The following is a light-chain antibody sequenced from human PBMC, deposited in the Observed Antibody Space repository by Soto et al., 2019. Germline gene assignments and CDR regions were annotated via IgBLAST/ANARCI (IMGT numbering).Light chain of an antibody. CDR3: QVWISDHLV. CDR1: NIGSRS. Sequence: SYELTQPPSVSVAPGQTARITCGGDNIGSRSVHWYQQKPGQAPVLVVYDDRDRPSGIPDRFSGSNSGNTATLTISRVEAGDEADFYCQVWISDHLVFGGGTQRTVL. CDR2: DDR. V-gene: IGLV3-21*02. J-gene: IGLJ3*02.